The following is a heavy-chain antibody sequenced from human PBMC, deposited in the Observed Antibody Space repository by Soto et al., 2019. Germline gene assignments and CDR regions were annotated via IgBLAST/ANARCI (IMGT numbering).Heavy chain of an antibody. D-gene: IGHD1-1*01. Sequence: SETLSLTCTVSGASISGFYWCWIRKSAGKGLEWIGRIYATGTTDYNPSLKSRVMMSVDMSKKQFSLKLRSVTAADTAVYYCVRDGTKTLRDWFDPWGQGISVTVSS. CDR2: IYATGTT. CDR1: GASISGFY. J-gene: IGHJ5*01. CDR3: VRDGTKTLRDWFDP. V-gene: IGHV4-4*07.